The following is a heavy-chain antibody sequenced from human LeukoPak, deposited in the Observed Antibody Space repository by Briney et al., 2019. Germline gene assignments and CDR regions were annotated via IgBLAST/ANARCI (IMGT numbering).Heavy chain of an antibody. J-gene: IGHJ5*02. D-gene: IGHD2-15*01. V-gene: IGHV3-30*02. Sequence: GGSLRLSCAASGFTFSSYGMHWVRQAPGKGLEWVAVIWYDGSNKYYADSVKGRFTISRDNSKNTLYLQMNSLRAEDTAVYYCAKDQLGPTYCSGGSCYLNWFDPWGQGTLVTVSS. CDR3: AKDQLGPTYCSGGSCYLNWFDP. CDR2: IWYDGSNK. CDR1: GFTFSSYG.